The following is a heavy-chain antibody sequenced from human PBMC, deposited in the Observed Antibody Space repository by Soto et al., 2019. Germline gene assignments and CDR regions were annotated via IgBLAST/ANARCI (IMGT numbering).Heavy chain of an antibody. CDR2: IGTAGDT. CDR3: ARGYCSGGSCYSSYYYYYYYMDV. J-gene: IGHJ6*03. V-gene: IGHV3-13*01. Sequence: GGSLRLSCAASGFTFSSYDMHWVRQATGKGLEWVSAIGTAGDTYYPGSVKGRLTISRENAKNYLYLQMNSMMAGDTAVYYCARGYCSGGSCYSSYYYYYYYMDVWGKGTTVTVSS. CDR1: GFTFSSYD. D-gene: IGHD2-15*01.